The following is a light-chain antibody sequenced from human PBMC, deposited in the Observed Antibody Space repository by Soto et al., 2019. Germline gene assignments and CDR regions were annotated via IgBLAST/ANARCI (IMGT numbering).Light chain of an antibody. Sequence: EIVLTQSPATLSLSPGEIATLSCRASQSVSSYFAWYQQKPGQAPRLLIYDASNRATGIPARFSGSGSGTDFTLTISSLEPEDFAVYYCQQRSNWPITFGQGTKVDIK. CDR2: DAS. J-gene: IGKJ1*01. CDR3: QQRSNWPIT. CDR1: QSVSSY. V-gene: IGKV3-11*01.